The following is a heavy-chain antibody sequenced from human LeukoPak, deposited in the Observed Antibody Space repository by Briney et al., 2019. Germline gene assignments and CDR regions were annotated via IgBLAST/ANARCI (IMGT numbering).Heavy chain of an antibody. CDR1: GFTFSNAR. V-gene: IGHV3-15*01. J-gene: IGHJ4*02. Sequence: GGSLRLSCAASGFTFSNARMSWVRQAPGKGLEWVGRIKSKTDGGTTDYAAPVKGRFTISRDDSKNTLYLQMNSLKTEDTAVYYCTTEDVLLWFGELGFDYWGQGTLVTVSS. CDR2: IKSKTDGGTT. CDR3: TTEDVLLWFGELGFDY. D-gene: IGHD3-10*01.